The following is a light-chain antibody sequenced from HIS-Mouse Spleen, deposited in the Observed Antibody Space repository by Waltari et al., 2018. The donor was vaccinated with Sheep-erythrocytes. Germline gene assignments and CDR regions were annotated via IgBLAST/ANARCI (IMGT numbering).Light chain of an antibody. V-gene: IGLV3-21*02. CDR1: NIGSKS. CDR3: QVWDSSSDHPYV. Sequence: SYVLTHPPSVSVAPGQTARITCGGNNIGSKSVHWYQQKPGQAPVLVVYDDSDRPSGIPGRFSGSNSGNTATLTISRVEAGDEADYYCQVWDSSSDHPYVFGTGTKVTVL. J-gene: IGLJ1*01. CDR2: DDS.